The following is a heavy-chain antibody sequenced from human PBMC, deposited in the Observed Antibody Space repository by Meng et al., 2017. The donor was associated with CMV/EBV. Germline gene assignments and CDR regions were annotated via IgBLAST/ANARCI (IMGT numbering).Heavy chain of an antibody. J-gene: IGHJ5*02. V-gene: IGHV4-61*01. Sequence: SGGSVSSGSYYWTWTRQPPGKGLEWIGYAYYNGGTNYSLSLKSRVTILIDASKNQFSLELTSVTAADTAVYYCARGHDFWSGYYLFDPWGQGTLVTVSS. CDR3: ARGHDFWSGYYLFDP. D-gene: IGHD3-3*01. CDR1: GGSVSSGSYY. CDR2: AYYNGGT.